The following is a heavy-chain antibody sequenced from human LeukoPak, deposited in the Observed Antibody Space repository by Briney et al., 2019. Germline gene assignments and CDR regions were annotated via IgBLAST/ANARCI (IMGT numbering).Heavy chain of an antibody. V-gene: IGHV3-30*02. CDR2: IWYDGSNK. CDR3: AKFGSVRGVIWFDP. D-gene: IGHD3-10*01. J-gene: IGHJ5*02. Sequence: GGSLRLSCAASGFTFSSYGMHWVRQAPGKGLEWVAVIWYDGSNKYYADSVKGRFTISRDNSKNTLYLQMNSLRAEDTAVYYCAKFGSVRGVIWFDPWGQGTLVTVSS. CDR1: GFTFSSYG.